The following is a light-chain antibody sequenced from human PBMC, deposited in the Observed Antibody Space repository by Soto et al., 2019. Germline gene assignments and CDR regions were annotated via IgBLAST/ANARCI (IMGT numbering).Light chain of an antibody. J-gene: IGKJ1*01. CDR1: QSVGSS. Sequence: EMVMTQAPATLSVSPGEKASVWFRASQSVGSSLAWYQQKPGQAPRLLIYGVSTRATGIPARFSGSGSGTEFTLTVSSLQSQEFAVYYCQQYENWPTFGQGTKVDIK. CDR2: GVS. V-gene: IGKV3D-15*01. CDR3: QQYENWPT.